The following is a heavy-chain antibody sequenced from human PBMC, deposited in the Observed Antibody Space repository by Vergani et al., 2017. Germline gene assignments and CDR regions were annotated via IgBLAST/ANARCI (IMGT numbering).Heavy chain of an antibody. D-gene: IGHD3-3*01. Sequence: EVQLVESGGGLVQPGRSLRLFCAASGFTFDDYAMHWVRQAPGKGLEWVSGISWNSGNIGYADSVKGRFTISRDNAKNSLYLQMNSLRAEDAALYYCAKDSLFLASRLGWLFDYWGQGTLVTVSS. V-gene: IGHV3-9*01. CDR1: GFTFDDYA. J-gene: IGHJ4*02. CDR3: AKDSLFLASRLGWLFDY. CDR2: ISWNSGNI.